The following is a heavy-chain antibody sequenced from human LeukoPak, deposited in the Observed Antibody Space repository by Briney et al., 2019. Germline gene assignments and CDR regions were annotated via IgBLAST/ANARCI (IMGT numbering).Heavy chain of an antibody. J-gene: IGHJ4*02. V-gene: IGHV3-30-3*01. CDR2: ISYDGSNK. D-gene: IGHD1-26*01. Sequence: GGSLRLSCAASGFTFSMSWIHWVRQAPGKGLEWVAVISYDGSNKYYADSVKGRFTISRDNSKNTLYLQMNSLRAEDTAVYYCARERTKVGATHFDYWGQGTLVTVSS. CDR3: ARERTKVGATHFDY. CDR1: GFTFSMSW.